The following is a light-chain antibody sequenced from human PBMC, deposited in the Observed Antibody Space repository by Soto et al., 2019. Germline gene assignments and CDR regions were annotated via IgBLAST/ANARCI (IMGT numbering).Light chain of an antibody. V-gene: IGKV3-20*01. CDR2: DTS. J-gene: IGKJ1*01. CDR3: QQYDSSPWT. Sequence: EIVLTQSPGTLSLSPGERATLSCRASQSVSSSYLAWYQQTPGQAPRLLVYDTSYRATGVPDRFSGSGSGTDFTLTISRLEPEDSAVCYCQQYDSSPWTFGQGTKVEIK. CDR1: QSVSSSY.